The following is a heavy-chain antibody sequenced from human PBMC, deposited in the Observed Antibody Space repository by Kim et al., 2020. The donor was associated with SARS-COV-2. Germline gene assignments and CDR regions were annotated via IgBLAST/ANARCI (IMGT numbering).Heavy chain of an antibody. J-gene: IGHJ3*02. D-gene: IGHD6-19*01. CDR2: ITGSGGGT. CDR3: SRGSTSGWYDAYDI. CDR1: GFTFSSYA. Sequence: GGSLRLSCAASGFTFSSYALSWVRQAPGKGLDWVSAITGSGGGTLYADSVKGRFTISRDNSKNTLFLQMNSLRVEDTALYYCSRGSTSGWYDAYDIWGQGTMVTVSS. V-gene: IGHV3-23*01.